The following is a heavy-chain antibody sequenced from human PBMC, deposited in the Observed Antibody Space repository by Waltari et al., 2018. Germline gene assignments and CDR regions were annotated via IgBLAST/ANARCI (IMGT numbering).Heavy chain of an antibody. CDR3: AKFWHGLGISNTWSNNWFDP. CDR2: SRGSSTVA. J-gene: IGHJ5*02. V-gene: IGHV3-23*01. Sequence: EEQVLESGGALVHPGGSLRLSCAASGFIFSSNAMSWVRQAPGKGLGWVSLSRGSSTVADYAASVKGRFTIARDNSTNTLYLQMNSLRVEDTAVYYCAKFWHGLGISNTWSNNWFDPWGQGTLVTVSS. D-gene: IGHD6-13*01. CDR1: GFIFSSNA.